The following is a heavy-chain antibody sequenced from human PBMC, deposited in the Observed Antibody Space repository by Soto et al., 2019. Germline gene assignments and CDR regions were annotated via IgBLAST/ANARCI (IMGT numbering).Heavy chain of an antibody. CDR1: GFTFSSYA. CDR2: ISGGGGGT. Sequence: EVQLLESGGGLVQPGGSLRLSCAASGFTFSSYAMSWVRQAPGKGLEWVSAISGGGGGTYYTDSVKGRFTISRDNSKNTLYLQMNSLRAEDTAVYYCATGRSYYFDYWGQGTLVTVSS. CDR3: ATGRSYYFDY. V-gene: IGHV3-23*01. J-gene: IGHJ4*02.